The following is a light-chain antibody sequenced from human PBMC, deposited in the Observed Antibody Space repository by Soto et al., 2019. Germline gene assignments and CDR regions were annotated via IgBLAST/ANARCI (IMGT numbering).Light chain of an antibody. J-gene: IGKJ1*01. CDR1: QSLTYN. Sequence: EIVMTQSPATLSVSPGERATLSCRASQSLTYNLVAWYQHKPGQAPRLLIYGASSRATGIPARFSGSGSGTEFTLTISSLQSEDFGVYYCQQYDKWPPSTFGQGTKVEI. CDR2: GAS. CDR3: QQYDKWPPST. V-gene: IGKV3-15*01.